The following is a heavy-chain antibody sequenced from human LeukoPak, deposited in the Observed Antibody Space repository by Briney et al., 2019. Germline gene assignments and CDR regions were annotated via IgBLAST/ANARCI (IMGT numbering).Heavy chain of an antibody. V-gene: IGHV1-18*01. CDR3: AREGDLRYLQTYYYGMDV. D-gene: IGHD3-9*01. J-gene: IGHJ6*02. CDR1: GYTFTSYG. CDR2: ISAYNGNT. Sequence: ASVNVSCKASGYTFTSYGISWVRQAPGQGLEWMGWISAYNGNTNYAQKLQGRVTMTTDTSTSTAYMELRSLRSDDTAVYYCAREGDLRYLQTYYYGMDVWGQGTTVTVSS.